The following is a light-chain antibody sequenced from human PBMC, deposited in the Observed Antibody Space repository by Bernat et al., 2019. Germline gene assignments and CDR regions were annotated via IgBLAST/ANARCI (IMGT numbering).Light chain of an antibody. CDR1: QVIGIY. Sequence: DIQLTQSPPFLSASVGDRVTITCRASQVIGIYLDWYQQKPGKAPKSLIYSASALESGAPSKFSGSGSGTDYTLTISSLHPEDSATYYCQQYRSYPLTFGGGTKVEI. V-gene: IGKV1-9*01. J-gene: IGKJ4*01. CDR2: SAS. CDR3: QQYRSYPLT.